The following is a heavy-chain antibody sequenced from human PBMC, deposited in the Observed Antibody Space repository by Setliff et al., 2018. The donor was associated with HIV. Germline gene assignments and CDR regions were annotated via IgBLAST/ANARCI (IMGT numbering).Heavy chain of an antibody. Sequence: LSLTCAVYGGSFSDYYWSWVRQPPGKGLEWVAVIWYDGLEKYYGDSVKGRFTVSRDNSKNTLTLQMKSLRAEDTAVYYCARDYSGWHDYWGQGTLVTVSS. D-gene: IGHD6-19*01. J-gene: IGHJ4*02. CDR3: ARDYSGWHDY. CDR1: GGSFSDYY. CDR2: IWYDGLEK. V-gene: IGHV3-33*08.